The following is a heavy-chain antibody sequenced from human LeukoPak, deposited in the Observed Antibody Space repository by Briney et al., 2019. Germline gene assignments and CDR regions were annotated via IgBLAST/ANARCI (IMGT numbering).Heavy chain of an antibody. CDR1: GYTFIGYY. CDR3: ARGTTMVRGVIIKY. D-gene: IGHD3-10*01. V-gene: IGHV1-2*06. CDR2: INPNSGGT. J-gene: IGHJ4*02. Sequence: GASVKVSCKASGYTFIGYYMHWVRQAPGQGLERMGRINPNSGGTNYAQKFQGRVTMTRDTSISTAYMELSRLRSDDTAVYYCARGTTMVRGVIIKYWGQGTLVTVSS.